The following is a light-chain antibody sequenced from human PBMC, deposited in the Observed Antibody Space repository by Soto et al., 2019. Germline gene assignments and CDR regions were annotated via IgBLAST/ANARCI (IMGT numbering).Light chain of an antibody. Sequence: QSALTQPRSVSGSPGQSVTISCTGTSSDVGGYNYVSWYQQHPGKAPKLMIYDVSKRPSGVPDRFSGSKSGNTDSLTISGLQAEDEAYYYCCSYAGSYTPVFGGGTKLTVL. CDR3: CSYAGSYTPV. J-gene: IGLJ2*01. CDR2: DVS. V-gene: IGLV2-11*01. CDR1: SSDVGGYNY.